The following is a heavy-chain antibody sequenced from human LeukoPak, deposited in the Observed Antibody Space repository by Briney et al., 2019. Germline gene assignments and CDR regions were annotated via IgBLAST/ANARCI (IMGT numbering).Heavy chain of an antibody. CDR1: GFTLSSYA. V-gene: IGHV3-23*01. Sequence: GGSLRLSCAASGFTLSSYAMSWVRQAPGKGLAWVSAISGDGRITHHADSVKGRFTISRDNSKNTLYLQMNSLRAEDTAIYYCATKGLVSVPSPYHFDYWGQGTLVTVSS. CDR2: ISGDGRIT. D-gene: IGHD2-2*01. J-gene: IGHJ4*02. CDR3: ATKGLVSVPSPYHFDY.